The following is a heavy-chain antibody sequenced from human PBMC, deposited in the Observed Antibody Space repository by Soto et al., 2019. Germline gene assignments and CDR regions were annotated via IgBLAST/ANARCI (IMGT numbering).Heavy chain of an antibody. CDR2: MSHSGGT. D-gene: IGHD1-1*01. CDR1: GGFVSSGSYY. V-gene: IGHV4-34*01. Sequence: QVQLQQWGAGLLKPSETLSLTCAVYGGFVSSGSYYWSWIRQPPWKGLEWIGEMSHSGGTHFTPSRKSRVTISVETSKNQFSLKMSSVTAADTALYYCARVERGTATTVVDAFDIWGPGTMVTVSS. J-gene: IGHJ3*02. CDR3: ARVERGTATTVVDAFDI.